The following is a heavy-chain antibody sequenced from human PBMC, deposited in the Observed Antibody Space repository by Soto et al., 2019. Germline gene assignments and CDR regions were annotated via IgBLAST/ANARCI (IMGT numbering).Heavy chain of an antibody. V-gene: IGHV1-69*02. CDR3: ATLYSSGWYGLRWFDP. CDR1: GGTFSSYT. D-gene: IGHD6-19*01. CDR2: IIPILGIA. Sequence: QVQLVQSGAEVQKPGSSVKVSCKSSGGTFSSYTISWVRQAPGQGLEWMGRIIPILGIANYAQKFQGRVTITADKSTSTAYIELSSLRSEDTAVYYCATLYSSGWYGLRWFDPWGQGTLVTVSS. J-gene: IGHJ5*02.